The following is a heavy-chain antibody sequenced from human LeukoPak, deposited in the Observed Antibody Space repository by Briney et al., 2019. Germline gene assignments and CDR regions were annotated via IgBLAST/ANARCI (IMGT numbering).Heavy chain of an antibody. J-gene: IGHJ3*02. CDR3: AREWWELLGDAFDI. CDR1: GYTLTSYY. V-gene: IGHV1-46*01. Sequence: ASVKVSCKASGYTLTSYYMHWVRQAPGQGLEWTGIINPSGGSTSYAQKFQGRVTMARDMSTSTVYMELRSLRSEDTVVYYCAREWWELLGDAFDIWGQGTMVTVSS. CDR2: INPSGGST. D-gene: IGHD1-26*01.